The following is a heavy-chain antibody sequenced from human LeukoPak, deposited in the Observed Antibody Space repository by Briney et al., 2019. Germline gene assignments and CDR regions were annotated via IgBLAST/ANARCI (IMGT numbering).Heavy chain of an antibody. CDR2: ISGRSSYI. V-gene: IGHV3-21*01. J-gene: IGHJ4*02. CDR3: ARDTWYGFGY. CDR1: GFTFSSYT. Sequence: PGGSLRLSCAAAGFTFSSYTMNWVRQAPGKGLEWVSSISGRSSYIYYADSVQGRFTISRDNAKNSLFLQLNSLRAEDTAVYYCARDTWYGFGYWGQGTLVTVSS. D-gene: IGHD6-13*01.